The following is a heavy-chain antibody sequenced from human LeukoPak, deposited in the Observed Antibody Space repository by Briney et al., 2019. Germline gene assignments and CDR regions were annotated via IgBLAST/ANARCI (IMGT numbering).Heavy chain of an antibody. D-gene: IGHD3-16*01. CDR1: GFTFNSEP. J-gene: IGHJ4*02. V-gene: IGHV3-48*01. CDR3: ARDYDWAFDY. CDR2: IRSDSKTI. Sequence: PGGSLRPSCVMSGFTFNSEPMNWVRQAPGKGLDWIAHIRSDSKTIVYADSVKGRFTISRDNAKNSLSLQMNSLRAEDTAVYFCARDYDWAFDYWGQGILVTVAS.